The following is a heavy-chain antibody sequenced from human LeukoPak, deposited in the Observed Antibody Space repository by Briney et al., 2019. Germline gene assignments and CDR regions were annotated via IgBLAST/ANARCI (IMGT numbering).Heavy chain of an antibody. D-gene: IGHD4-11*01. J-gene: IGHJ4*02. V-gene: IGHV3-33*06. CDR3: AKDAQRGFDYSNSLEY. CDR1: QFTFSHYG. Sequence: PGKSLTLSCVASQFTFSHYGMHWVRQAPGKGLEWVAVIWNDGSNQYYADSVKGRFTISRDNSQNTVYLQMNSLRADDTAVYYCAKDAQRGFDYSNSLEYWGQGTLVTVSS. CDR2: IWNDGSNQ.